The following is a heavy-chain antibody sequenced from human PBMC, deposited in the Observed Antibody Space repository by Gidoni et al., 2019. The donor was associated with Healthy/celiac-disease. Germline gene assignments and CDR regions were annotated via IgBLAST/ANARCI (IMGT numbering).Heavy chain of an antibody. Sequence: EVQLVESGGGLVKPGCSLRLSCSASGFSFSSYSMNWVRQAPGKGIEWVSSISSSGSTIYYADSVKGRFTISRDNAKNSLYLQMNSLRAEETDVYYCARDIVVVPAPKKYYYYGMDVWGQGTTVTVSS. CDR1: GFSFSSYS. D-gene: IGHD2-2*01. J-gene: IGHJ6*02. V-gene: IGHV3-21*01. CDR3: ARDIVVVPAPKKYYYYGMDV. CDR2: ISSSGSTI.